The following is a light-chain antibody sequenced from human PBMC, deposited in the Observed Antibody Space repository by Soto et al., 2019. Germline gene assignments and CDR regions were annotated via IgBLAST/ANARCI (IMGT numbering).Light chain of an antibody. V-gene: IGKV3-20*01. J-gene: IGKJ3*01. CDR2: GAS. Sequence: EIVLTQSPGTLSLSPGESATLSCRASQRVSSSYLAWYQQKPGQAPRLLIYGASSRATGIPDRFSGSGSGTDFTVNMSRLEPEEFAVYYCQQYGSSPFTFGPGTKVDIK. CDR3: QQYGSSPFT. CDR1: QRVSSSY.